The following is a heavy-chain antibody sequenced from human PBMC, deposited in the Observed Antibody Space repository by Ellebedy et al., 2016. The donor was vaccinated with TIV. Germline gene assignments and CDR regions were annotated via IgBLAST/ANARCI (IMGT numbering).Heavy chain of an antibody. V-gene: IGHV3-53*01. CDR2: IYSGGST. Sequence: PGGSLRLSCAASGSTFTNYAMSWVRQAPGKGLEWVSAIYSGGSTYYADSVKGRFTISRDNSKNALYLQMHSLRAEDTAVYFCVRGADDFSNYLFYWGQGTLVTVSS. CDR1: GSTFTNYA. D-gene: IGHD4-11*01. CDR3: VRGADDFSNYLFY. J-gene: IGHJ4*02.